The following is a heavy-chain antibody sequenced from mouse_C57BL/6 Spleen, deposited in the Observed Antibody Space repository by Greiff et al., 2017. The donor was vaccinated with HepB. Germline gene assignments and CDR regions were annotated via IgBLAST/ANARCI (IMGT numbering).Heavy chain of an antibody. CDR1: GFTFSSYT. V-gene: IGHV5-9*01. D-gene: IGHD2-3*01. J-gene: IGHJ4*01. CDR3: ARHDGYYYAMDY. Sequence: EVKVVESGGGLVKPGGSLKLSCAASGFTFSSYTMSWVRQTPEKRLEWVATISGGGGNTYYPDSVKGRFTISRDNAKNTLYLQMSSLRSEDTALYYCARHDGYYYAMDYWGQGTSVTVSS. CDR2: ISGGGGNT.